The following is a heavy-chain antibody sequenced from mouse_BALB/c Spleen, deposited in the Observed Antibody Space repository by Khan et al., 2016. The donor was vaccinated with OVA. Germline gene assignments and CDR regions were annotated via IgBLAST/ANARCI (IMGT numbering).Heavy chain of an antibody. CDR1: GYTFTDFT. J-gene: IGHJ3*01. CDR3: TRGGGGNRFAY. V-gene: IGHV1S137*01. Sequence: QVQLKQSGAELVRPGVSVKISCKGSGYTFTDFTMHWVKQSHAKSLEWIGVISTYYGDVTYNQKFKGKATMTVDKSSSTAYMELANLTSEDSAIYYCTRGGGGNRFAYWGQGTLVTVSA. CDR2: ISTYYGDV.